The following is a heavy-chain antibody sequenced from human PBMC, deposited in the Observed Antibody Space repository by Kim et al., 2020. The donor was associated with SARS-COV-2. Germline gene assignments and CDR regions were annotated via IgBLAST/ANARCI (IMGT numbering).Heavy chain of an antibody. CDR1: GGSISSYY. CDR3: ASIPSRVAGRGLGY. Sequence: SETLSLTCTVSGGSISSYYWSWIRQPPGKGLEWIGYIYYSGSTNYNPSLKSRVTISVDTSKNQFSLKLSSVTAADTAVYYCASIPSRVAGRGLGYWGQGTLVTVSS. V-gene: IGHV4-59*13. CDR2: IYYSGST. J-gene: IGHJ4*02. D-gene: IGHD6-19*01.